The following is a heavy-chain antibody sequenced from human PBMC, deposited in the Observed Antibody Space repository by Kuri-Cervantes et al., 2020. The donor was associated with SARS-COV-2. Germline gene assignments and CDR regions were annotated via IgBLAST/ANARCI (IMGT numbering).Heavy chain of an antibody. CDR3: ARGVGSSWYVDDAFDN. V-gene: IGHV1-69*13. D-gene: IGHD6-13*01. Sequence: SVKVSCKASGGTFSSYAISWVRQAPGQGLEWMGGIIPIFGTANYAQKFQGRVTITADESTSTAYMELSSLRSEDTAVYYCARGVGSSWYVDDAFDNWGQGTMVTVSS. J-gene: IGHJ3*02. CDR1: GGTFSSYA. CDR2: IIPIFGTA.